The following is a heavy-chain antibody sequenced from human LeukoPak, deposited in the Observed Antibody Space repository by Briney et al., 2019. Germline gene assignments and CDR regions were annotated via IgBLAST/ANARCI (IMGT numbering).Heavy chain of an antibody. Sequence: GGSLRLSCAASGFTFDDYAMHWVRQAPGKGLEWVSGISWNSGSIGYADSVKGRFTISRDNAKNTLYLQMNSLRAEDTGVYYCARGVAAGSGSWHWGQGTLVTVSS. D-gene: IGHD6-13*01. CDR2: ISWNSGSI. J-gene: IGHJ4*02. CDR3: ARGVAAGSGSWH. V-gene: IGHV3-9*01. CDR1: GFTFDDYA.